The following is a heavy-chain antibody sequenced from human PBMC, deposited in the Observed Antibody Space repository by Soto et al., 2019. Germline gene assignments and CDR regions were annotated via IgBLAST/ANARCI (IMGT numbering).Heavy chain of an antibody. CDR2: IYTRGST. D-gene: IGHD3-16*01. CDR1: GASITNFY. CDR3: ARGGAYYFDS. V-gene: IGHV4-4*07. J-gene: IGHJ4*02. Sequence: SETLSLTCPVSGASITNFYWSWIRQSARKGLEWIGRIYTRGSTDYNPSLKSRATVSIDTSKNQVSLTLTSVTAADTAVYYRARGGAYYFDSWGQGILVTVSS.